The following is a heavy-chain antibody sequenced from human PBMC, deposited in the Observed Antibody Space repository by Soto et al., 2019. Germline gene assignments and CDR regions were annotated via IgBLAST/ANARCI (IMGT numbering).Heavy chain of an antibody. CDR3: AKDSGYYDFWSGSNWFDP. V-gene: IGHV3-30*18. CDR2: ISYDGSNK. CDR1: GFTFSSYG. D-gene: IGHD3-3*01. J-gene: IGHJ5*02. Sequence: GGSLRLSCAASGFTFSSYGMHWVRQAPGKGLEWVAVISYDGSNKYYADSVKGRFTISRDNSKNTLYLQMNSLRAEDTAVYYCAKDSGYYDFWSGSNWFDPWGQATLVTVSS.